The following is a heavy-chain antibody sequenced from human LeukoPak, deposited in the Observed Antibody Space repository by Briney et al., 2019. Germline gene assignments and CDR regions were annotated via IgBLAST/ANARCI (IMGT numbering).Heavy chain of an antibody. J-gene: IGHJ5*02. D-gene: IGHD4-23*01. V-gene: IGHV1-8*01. Sequence: ASVKVSCKASGYTLTNYDINWVRQAAGQGLEWMGWMKPKSGETSYAQKFQGRATMTRDTSINTAYMELRSLTSGDTAVYYCARDYGGNSGWFDPWGQGTLVTVSS. CDR3: ARDYGGNSGWFDP. CDR1: GYTLTNYD. CDR2: MKPKSGET.